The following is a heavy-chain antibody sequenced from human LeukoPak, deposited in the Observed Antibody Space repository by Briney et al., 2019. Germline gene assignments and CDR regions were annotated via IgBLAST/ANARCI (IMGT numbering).Heavy chain of an antibody. J-gene: IGHJ4*02. V-gene: IGHV3-7*01. D-gene: IGHD3-10*01. CDR1: GFTFDDYA. Sequence: GGSLRLSCAASGFTFDDYAMHWVRQAPGKGLEWVANIKQDGSEKYYVDSVKGRFTISRDNAKNSLYLQMNSLRAEDTAVYYCARTLGGSLFDYWGQGTLVTVSS. CDR2: IKQDGSEK. CDR3: ARTLGGSLFDY.